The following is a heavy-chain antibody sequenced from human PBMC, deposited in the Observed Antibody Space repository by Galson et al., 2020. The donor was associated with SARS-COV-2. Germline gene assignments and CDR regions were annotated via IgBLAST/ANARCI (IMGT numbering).Heavy chain of an antibody. CDR1: GFPSSSYS. J-gene: IGHJ6*02. V-gene: IGHV3-21*01. Sequence: GGSLRLSCPASGFPSSSYSMNWVRQAPGKGLEWVSSISAGSSYIYYADSVKGRFTISRDNAKNSLYLQMNSLRAEDTAVYYCARVVVMATTPANYYYYGLDVWGQGTTVTVSS. D-gene: IGHD2-15*01. CDR2: ISAGSSYI. CDR3: ARVVVMATTPANYYYYGLDV.